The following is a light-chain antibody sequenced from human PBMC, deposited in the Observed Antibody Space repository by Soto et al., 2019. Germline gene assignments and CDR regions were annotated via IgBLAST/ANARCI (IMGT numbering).Light chain of an antibody. J-gene: IGLJ2*01. Sequence: QSVLTQPRSVSGAPGQRVTMSCTGDSSNIGTGYDVHWYQQSPGSAPKLLIYINDNRPSGVPDRFSGSKSGASASLAITGLQAEDEATYYCQSYDRSLGGFVVFGGGTKLTVL. V-gene: IGLV1-40*01. CDR2: IND. CDR1: SSNIGTGYD. CDR3: QSYDRSLGGFVV.